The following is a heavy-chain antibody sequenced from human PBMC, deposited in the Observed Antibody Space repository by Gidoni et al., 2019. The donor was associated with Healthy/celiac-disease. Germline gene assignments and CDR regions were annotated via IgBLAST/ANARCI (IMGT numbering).Heavy chain of an antibody. Sequence: EVQLVESGDGMVKPGRSLRLSSAASGFTFDDYAMHWVRQAPGKGLEWVSGISWNSGSIGYADSVKGRFTISRDNAKNSLYLQMNSLRAEDTALYYCASAAAGLPFDYWGQGTLVTVSS. J-gene: IGHJ4*02. V-gene: IGHV3-9*01. CDR3: ASAAAGLPFDY. CDR2: ISWNSGSI. D-gene: IGHD6-13*01. CDR1: GFTFDDYA.